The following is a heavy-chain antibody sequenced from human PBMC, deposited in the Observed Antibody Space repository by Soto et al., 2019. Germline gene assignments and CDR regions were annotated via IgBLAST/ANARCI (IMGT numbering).Heavy chain of an antibody. CDR1: GGSFSGYY. V-gene: IGHV4-34*12. CDR2: IIDRGSI. J-gene: IGHJ2*01. D-gene: IGHD3-9*01. CDR3: ARESHDILTGPPWVWYFDL. Sequence: QVQLQQWGAGPLRPLETLSLTCGVSGGSFSGYYWAWIRQSPGKGLEWIGEIIDRGSINYNPSLKSRVSISVDTSKTHYSLNLRSVTAADTAVYYCARESHDILTGPPWVWYFDLWGRGTLVTVSS.